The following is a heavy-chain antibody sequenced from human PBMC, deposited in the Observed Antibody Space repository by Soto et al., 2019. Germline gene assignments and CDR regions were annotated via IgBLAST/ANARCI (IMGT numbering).Heavy chain of an antibody. J-gene: IGHJ1*01. V-gene: IGHV4-31*03. Sequence: QVQLQESGPGLVKPSQTLSLTCTVSGGSISSGGYYWSWIRQHPGKGLEYIGYISSSGSTFYSPSLKSRVTISVDTSKNQFSLRLSSVTAADTAVYYCVKGRADGDPPWDWGQGALVTVSS. D-gene: IGHD4-17*01. CDR1: GGSISSGGYY. CDR3: VKGRADGDPPWD. CDR2: ISSSGST.